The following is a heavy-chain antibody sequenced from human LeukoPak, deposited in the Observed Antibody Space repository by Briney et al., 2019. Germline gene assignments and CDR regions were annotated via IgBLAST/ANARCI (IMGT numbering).Heavy chain of an antibody. CDR1: GFTFSNYA. D-gene: IGHD6-19*01. V-gene: IGHV3-23*01. Sequence: PGGSLRLSCEASGFTFSNYAMTWVRQAPGKGLEWVSGISGNGGDTYYAGSVKGRFTVTRDSSRNTLSLQMNSLRVEDTAVYYCAITQKYTSSPIDNWGQGTLVTVSS. CDR3: AITQKYTSSPIDN. CDR2: ISGNGGDT. J-gene: IGHJ4*02.